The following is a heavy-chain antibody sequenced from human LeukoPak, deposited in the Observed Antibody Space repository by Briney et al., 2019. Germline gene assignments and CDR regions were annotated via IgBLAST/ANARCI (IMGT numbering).Heavy chain of an antibody. CDR3: ARLTYYYGSGSAYGMDV. V-gene: IGHV4-34*01. CDR2: INHSGST. J-gene: IGHJ6*02. D-gene: IGHD3-10*01. Sequence: PSETLSLTCAVYGGSFSGYYWSWIRQPPGKGLEWIGEINHSGSTNYNPSLKSRVTISVDTSKNQFSLKLSSVTAADTAVYYCARLTYYYGSGSAYGMDVWGQGTTVTVSS. CDR1: GGSFSGYY.